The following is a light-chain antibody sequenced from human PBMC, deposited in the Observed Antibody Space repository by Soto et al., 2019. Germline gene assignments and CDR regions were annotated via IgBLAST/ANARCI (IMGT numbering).Light chain of an antibody. Sequence: IILTQSPGTLSLSPGERVTLSCKSSQTINNNYVAWYQQRPGRAPRLLVYGASARATGIPDRFSGSGSGTDFTLTISRLEPEDFAVYYCQQYGRSPTTFGQGTKVDI. CDR2: GAS. CDR3: QQYGRSPTT. V-gene: IGKV3-20*01. CDR1: QTINNNY. J-gene: IGKJ1*01.